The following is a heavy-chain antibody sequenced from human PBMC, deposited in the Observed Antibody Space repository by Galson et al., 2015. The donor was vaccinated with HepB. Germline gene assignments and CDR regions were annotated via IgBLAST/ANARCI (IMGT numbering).Heavy chain of an antibody. CDR1: GYTFTGYY. CDR2: INPNSGGT. V-gene: IGHV1-2*06. Sequence: SVKVSCKASGYTFTGYYMHWVRQAPGQGLEWMGRINPNSGGTNYAQKFQGRVTMTRDTSISTAYMELSRLRSDDTAVYYCAREGPYDFWSGGDGYYYYGMDVWGQGTTVTVSS. CDR3: AREGPYDFWSGGDGYYYYGMDV. D-gene: IGHD3-3*01. J-gene: IGHJ6*02.